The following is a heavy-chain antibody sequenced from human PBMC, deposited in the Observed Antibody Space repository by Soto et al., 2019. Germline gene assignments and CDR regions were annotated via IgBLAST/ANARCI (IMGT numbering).Heavy chain of an antibody. Sequence: ASVKVSCKASGYTFTSYGIRWVRQAPGQGLEWMGWISAYNGNTNYAQKLQGRVTMTTDTSTSTAYMELRSLRSDDTAVYYCARSNPGPTREWFDPWGQGTLVTVSS. CDR1: GYTFTSYG. J-gene: IGHJ5*02. D-gene: IGHD7-27*01. CDR3: ARSNPGPTREWFDP. CDR2: ISAYNGNT. V-gene: IGHV1-18*01.